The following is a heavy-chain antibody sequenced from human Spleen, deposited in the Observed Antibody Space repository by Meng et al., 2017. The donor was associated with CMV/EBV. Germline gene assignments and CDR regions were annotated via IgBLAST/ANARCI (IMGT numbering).Heavy chain of an antibody. Sequence: GESLKISCTASGFTFSDYAMHWVRQTPAKGLEWVAVISHDERKIKYADSVKGRFTISRDNSKNTLYLQMNTLRAEDTAVYYCAKITRSDYFDYWGQGTLVTVSS. D-gene: IGHD1-20*01. CDR2: ISHDERKI. V-gene: IGHV3-30*18. CDR3: AKITRSDYFDY. CDR1: GFTFSDYA. J-gene: IGHJ4*02.